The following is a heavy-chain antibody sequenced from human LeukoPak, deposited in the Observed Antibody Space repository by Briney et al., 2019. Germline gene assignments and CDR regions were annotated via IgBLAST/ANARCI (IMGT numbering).Heavy chain of an antibody. V-gene: IGHV5-51*01. D-gene: IGHD2-15*01. J-gene: IGHJ3*02. CDR3: ARYCSGGSCNLSDAFDI. CDR1: GYSFTSYW. Sequence: GESLKISCKGSGYSFTSYWIVWVRQMPGKGLEGMGIIYPGDSDTRYSPSFQGQVTISADKSISTAYLQWSSLKASDTAMYYCARYCSGGSCNLSDAFDIWGQGTMVTVSS. CDR2: IYPGDSDT.